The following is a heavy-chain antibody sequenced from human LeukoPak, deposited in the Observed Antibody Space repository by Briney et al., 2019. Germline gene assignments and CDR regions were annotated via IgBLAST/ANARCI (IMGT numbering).Heavy chain of an antibody. CDR2: INPNSGGT. Sequence: ASVKVSCKASGYTFTDFYMHWVRQAPGQGLEWMGWINPNSGGTNSAQKFQGRVTMTRDTSISTAYMELSGLRSDDTAVYYCARGWNYDQDAFDIWGQGTMVTVSS. CDR1: GYTFTDFY. D-gene: IGHD1-7*01. J-gene: IGHJ3*02. CDR3: ARGWNYDQDAFDI. V-gene: IGHV1-2*02.